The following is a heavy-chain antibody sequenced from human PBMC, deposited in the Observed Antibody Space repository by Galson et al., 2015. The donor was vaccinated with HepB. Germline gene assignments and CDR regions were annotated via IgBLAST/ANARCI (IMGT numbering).Heavy chain of an antibody. V-gene: IGHV3-23*01. J-gene: IGHJ4*02. CDR2: ISGSGGST. D-gene: IGHD4-23*01. CDR3: AKGDYGGNSWYDY. CDR1: GFTFSSYA. Sequence: SLRLSCAASGFTFSSYAMSWVRQAPGKGLEWVSAISGSGGSTYYADSVKGRFTISRDNSKNTLYRQMNSLRAEDTAVYYCAKGDYGGNSWYDYWGQGTLVTVSS.